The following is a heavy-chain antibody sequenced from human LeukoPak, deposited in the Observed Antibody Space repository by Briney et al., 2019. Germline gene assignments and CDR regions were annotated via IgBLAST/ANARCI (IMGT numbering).Heavy chain of an antibody. CDR2: MYYSGCT. CDR3: ARPYYYDSRIDP. V-gene: IGHV4-30-4*01. J-gene: IGHJ5*02. D-gene: IGHD3-22*01. Sequence: SETLSLTCTVSGGSISSGDYYWSWIRQPPGKGLEWIAYMYYSGCTYYNPSLKSRVTMSADTSKNQLSLKLSSVTAADTAVYYCARPYYYDSRIDPWGQGILVTVSS. CDR1: GGSISSGDYY.